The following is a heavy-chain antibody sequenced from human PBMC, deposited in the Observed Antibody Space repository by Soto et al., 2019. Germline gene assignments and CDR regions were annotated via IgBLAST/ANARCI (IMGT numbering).Heavy chain of an antibody. Sequence: QVQLVESGGGVVQPGRSLRLSCAASGFTFSSYAMHWVRQAPGKGLEWVAVISYDGSNKYYADSVKGRFTISRDNSKNTLYLQMNSLRAEDTAVYYCARGWDDYGDSRYFDLWGRGTLVTVSS. CDR1: GFTFSSYA. CDR2: ISYDGSNK. J-gene: IGHJ2*01. D-gene: IGHD4-17*01. CDR3: ARGWDDYGDSRYFDL. V-gene: IGHV3-30-3*01.